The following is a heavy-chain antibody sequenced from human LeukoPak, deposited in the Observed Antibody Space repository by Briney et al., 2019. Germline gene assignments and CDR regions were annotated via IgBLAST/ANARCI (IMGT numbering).Heavy chain of an antibody. CDR2: ISGSGGST. CDR3: GKGGQNYDFWRFDY. Sequence: GRSLRLSCAASGFTLSTYSMNWVRQAPGKGLEWVSSISGSGGSTYYADSVKGRFSISGDNSKNSLDLQMTGLRAEDTALYYGGKGGQNYDFWRFDYWGQGTLVTVSS. D-gene: IGHD3-3*01. V-gene: IGHV3-23*01. J-gene: IGHJ4*02. CDR1: GFTLSTYS.